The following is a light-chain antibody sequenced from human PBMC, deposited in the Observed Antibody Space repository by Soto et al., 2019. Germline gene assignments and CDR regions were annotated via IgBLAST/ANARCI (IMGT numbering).Light chain of an antibody. J-gene: IGKJ4*01. CDR1: QSVLRTSNNKNY. CDR2: WAS. V-gene: IGKV4-1*01. Sequence: DIVMTQSPDSLPVSLGERATINCKSSQSVLRTSNNKNYLAWFQQKPGQPPRLLIYWASTRGSGVPDRFSGSGSGSDFTLTISRLQAEDVAVYSCQQYYSAPCTFGQGTKVEIK. CDR3: QQYYSAPCT.